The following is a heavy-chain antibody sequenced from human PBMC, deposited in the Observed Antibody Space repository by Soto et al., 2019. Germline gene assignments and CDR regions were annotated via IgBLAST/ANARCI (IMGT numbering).Heavy chain of an antibody. J-gene: IGHJ6*03. Sequence: HPGGSLRLSCAASGFTFSSYSMNWVRQAPGKGLEWVSYISSSSSTIYYADPVKGRFTISRDNAKNSLYLQMNSLRAEDTAVYYCARPYPCDFWSGYLPYLYYYYMDVWGKGTTVTVSS. CDR3: ARPYPCDFWSGYLPYLYYYYMDV. D-gene: IGHD3-3*01. CDR1: GFTFSSYS. V-gene: IGHV3-48*01. CDR2: ISSSSSTI.